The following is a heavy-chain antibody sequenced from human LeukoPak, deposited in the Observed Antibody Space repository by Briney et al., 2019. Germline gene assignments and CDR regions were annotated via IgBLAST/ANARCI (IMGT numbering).Heavy chain of an antibody. CDR3: ARDGLLGYCSSTSCYTRGEFDY. V-gene: IGHV3-30*02. CDR1: GFTFSNYG. D-gene: IGHD2-2*02. CDR2: IRYDGSNT. J-gene: IGHJ4*02. Sequence: GGSLRLSCAASGFTFSNYGMHWVRQAPGKGLEWVAFIRYDGSNTYYADSVKGRFTISRDNSKNTLYLQMNSLRAEDTAVYYCARDGLLGYCSSTSCYTRGEFDYWGQGTLVTVSS.